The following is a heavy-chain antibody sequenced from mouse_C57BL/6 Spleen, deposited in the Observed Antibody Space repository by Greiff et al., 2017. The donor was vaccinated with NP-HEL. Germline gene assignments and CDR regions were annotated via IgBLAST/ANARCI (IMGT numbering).Heavy chain of an antibody. V-gene: IGHV1-62-2*01. CDR1: GYTFTEYT. J-gene: IGHJ1*03. CDR3: ERHEEDGSSYDWYFDV. CDR2: FYPGSGSI. D-gene: IGHD1-1*01. Sequence: VQLQQSGAELVKPGASVKLSCKASGYTFTEYTIHWVKQRSGQGLEWIGWFYPGSGSIKYNEKFKDKATLTADKSSSTVFMELSRLTSENSAVYFWERHEEDGSSYDWYFDVWGTGTTVTVSS.